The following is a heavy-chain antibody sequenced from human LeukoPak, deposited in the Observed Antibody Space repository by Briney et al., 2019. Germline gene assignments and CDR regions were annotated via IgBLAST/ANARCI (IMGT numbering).Heavy chain of an antibody. CDR3: ARDQIYCSGGYCYFDY. Sequence: GGSLRLSCAASGFTFRSYWMHWVRQAPGKGLVWVSRINSDGSSTSYADSVKGRFTISRDNAKNTLYLQMNSLRAEDSAVYYCARDQIYCSGGYCYFDYWGQGTLVTVSS. D-gene: IGHD2-15*01. CDR2: INSDGSST. J-gene: IGHJ4*02. CDR1: GFTFRSYW. V-gene: IGHV3-74*01.